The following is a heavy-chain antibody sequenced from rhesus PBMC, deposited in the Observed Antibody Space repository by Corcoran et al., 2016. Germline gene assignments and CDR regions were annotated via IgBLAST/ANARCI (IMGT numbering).Heavy chain of an antibody. CDR3: ARGQPHWYFDL. J-gene: IGHJ2*01. CDR2: IDGNSAST. CDR1: GGSISGYYY. V-gene: IGHV4-73*01. Sequence: QVKLQQWGEGLVKPSETLSLTCAVYGGSISGYYYWSRFRPAPGKGLEWMGNIDGNSASTNYNPSLKNRVTISKDTSKNQFSLKLSSVTAADTAVYYCARGQPHWYFDLWGPGTPITISS.